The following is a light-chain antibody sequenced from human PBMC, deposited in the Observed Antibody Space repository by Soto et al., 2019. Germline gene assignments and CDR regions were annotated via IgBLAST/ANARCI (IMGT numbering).Light chain of an antibody. CDR2: ANK. V-gene: IGLV1-40*01. CDR1: SSNIGAGYD. CDR3: QSYDSSPSGEV. Sequence: QSVLTQPPSVSGAPGQRVTISCTGSSSNIGAGYDVHWYQQLPGAAPKLLIYANKNRPAGVPDRFSASKSGTSASLAITGLQAEDEADDYCQSYDSSPSGEVFGTGTKLTVL. J-gene: IGLJ1*01.